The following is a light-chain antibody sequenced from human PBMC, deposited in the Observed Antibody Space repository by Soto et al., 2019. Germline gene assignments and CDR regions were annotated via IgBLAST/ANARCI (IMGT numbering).Light chain of an antibody. J-gene: IGLJ1*01. CDR1: SSDVGSYNL. Sequence: QSSLTQPASVSWSPGQSITISCTGTSSDVGSYNLVSWYQQHPGKAPKLMIYEGSKRPSGVSSRFSGSKSGNTASLTISGLQAEDEADYYCCSYAGNSDVFGTGTKVTVL. V-gene: IGLV2-23*01. CDR2: EGS. CDR3: CSYAGNSDV.